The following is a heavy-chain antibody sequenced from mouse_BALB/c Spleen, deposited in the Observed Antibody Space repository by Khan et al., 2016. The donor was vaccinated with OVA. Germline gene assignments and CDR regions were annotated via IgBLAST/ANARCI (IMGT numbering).Heavy chain of an antibody. CDR2: IYLYNGGT. V-gene: IGHV1S29*02. CDR1: GYTFTDYN. Sequence: EVQLQESGPELVKPGASVKISCKASGYTFTDYNMHWVKQSHGKSLEWIGYIYLYNGGTGYNQKFKSKATLTVDNSSRTAYMERRSLTSEDSAVYYCARSRGPGYDYCFDYWGQGTTLTVSA. J-gene: IGHJ2*01. D-gene: IGHD2-4*01. CDR3: ARSRGPGYDYCFDY.